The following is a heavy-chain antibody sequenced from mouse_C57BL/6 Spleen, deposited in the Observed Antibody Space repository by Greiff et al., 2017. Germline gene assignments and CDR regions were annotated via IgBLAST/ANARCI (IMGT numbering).Heavy chain of an antibody. CDR2: INPGSGGT. CDR3: ARWGYGSSYGAMDY. CDR1: GYAFTNYL. J-gene: IGHJ4*01. Sequence: QVQLQQSGAELVRPGTSVKVSCKASGYAFTNYLIEWVKQRPGQGLEWIGVINPGSGGTNYNEKFKGKATLTADKSSSTVYMQLSSLTSEDSAVYFCARWGYGSSYGAMDYWGQGTSVTVSS. V-gene: IGHV1-54*01. D-gene: IGHD1-1*01.